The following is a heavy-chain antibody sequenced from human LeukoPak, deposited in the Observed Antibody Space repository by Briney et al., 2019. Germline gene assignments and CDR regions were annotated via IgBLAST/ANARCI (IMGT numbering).Heavy chain of an antibody. CDR3: ARAGGRYYYGMDV. D-gene: IGHD3-16*01. Sequence: SETLSLTCTVSGGSISSYYWSWIRQPPGKGLEWIGYIYHSGSTYYNPSLKSRVTISVDRSKNQFSLKLSSVTAADTAVYYCARAGGRYYYGMDVWGQGTTVTVSS. CDR1: GGSISSYY. CDR2: IYHSGST. J-gene: IGHJ6*02. V-gene: IGHV4-59*12.